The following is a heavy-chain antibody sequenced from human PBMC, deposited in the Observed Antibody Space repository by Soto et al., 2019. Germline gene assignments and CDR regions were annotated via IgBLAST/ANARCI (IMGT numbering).Heavy chain of an antibody. CDR3: ARDPGIAVAGTGGGQDYYGMDV. V-gene: IGHV1-69*13. D-gene: IGHD6-19*01. Sequence: ASVKVSCKASGGTFSSYAISWVRQAPGQGLEWMGGIIPIFGTANYAQKFQGRVTITADESTSTAYMELSSLRSEDTAVYYCARDPGIAVAGTGGGQDYYGMDVWGQGTTVTVSS. CDR2: IIPIFGTA. CDR1: GGTFSSYA. J-gene: IGHJ6*02.